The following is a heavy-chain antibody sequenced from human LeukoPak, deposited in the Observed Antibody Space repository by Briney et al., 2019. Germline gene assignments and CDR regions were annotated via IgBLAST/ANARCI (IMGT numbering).Heavy chain of an antibody. CDR2: ISGSGGST. D-gene: IGHD2-15*01. V-gene: IGHV3-23*01. CDR1: GFTFSSYA. J-gene: IGHJ3*02. Sequence: GGSLRLSCAASGFTFSSYAMSWVRQAPGKGLEWVSAISGSGGSTYYADSVKGRFTISRDNTKNSLYLQMNSLRAEDTAVYYCAKDGGSDPDSFDIWGQGTMVTVSS. CDR3: AKDGGSDPDSFDI.